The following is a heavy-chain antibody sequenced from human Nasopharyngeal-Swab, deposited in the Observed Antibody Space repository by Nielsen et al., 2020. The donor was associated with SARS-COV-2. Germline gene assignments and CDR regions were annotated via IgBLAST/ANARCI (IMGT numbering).Heavy chain of an antibody. CDR3: ARDYDFWGYYYGMDV. CDR2: IKQDGSQK. Sequence: GESLKISCAASGFPFRSYWLSWVPQAPGKGLEWVANIKQDGSQKYYVDSVKGRFPISRDNAKNSLYLQMNSLRAEDTAVYYCARDYDFWGYYYGMDVWGQGTTVTVSS. CDR1: GFPFRSYW. D-gene: IGHD3-3*01. V-gene: IGHV3-7*03. J-gene: IGHJ6*01.